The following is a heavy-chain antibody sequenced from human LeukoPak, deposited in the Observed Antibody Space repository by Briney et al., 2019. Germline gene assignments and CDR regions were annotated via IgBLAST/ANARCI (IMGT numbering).Heavy chain of an antibody. CDR2: MYSGGST. J-gene: IGHJ3*02. D-gene: IGHD2-2*01. CDR1: GFTFDDYA. CDR3: ARGGSSLYAFDI. V-gene: IGHV3-53*01. Sequence: GGSLRLSCAASGFTFDDYAMHWVRQAPGKGLEWVSVMYSGGSTFYADSVKGRFTISRDNSKNTLYLQMNSLRAEDTAVYYCARGGSSLYAFDIWGQGTMVTVSS.